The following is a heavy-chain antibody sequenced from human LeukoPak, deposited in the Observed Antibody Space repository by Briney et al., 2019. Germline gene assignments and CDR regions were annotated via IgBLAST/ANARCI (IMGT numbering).Heavy chain of an antibody. D-gene: IGHD1-26*01. V-gene: IGHV5-51*01. Sequence: GESLKISCKGSGYSFTNSWIGGVRQMPGKGLEWMGIIYPGDSETRYSPSFQGQATTSANKPTSTAYLQWSSLKASDTAMYYCARRRDLYSGSYYPFDYWGQGTLVTVSS. CDR3: ARRRDLYSGSYYPFDY. CDR2: IYPGDSET. CDR1: GYSFTNSW. J-gene: IGHJ4*02.